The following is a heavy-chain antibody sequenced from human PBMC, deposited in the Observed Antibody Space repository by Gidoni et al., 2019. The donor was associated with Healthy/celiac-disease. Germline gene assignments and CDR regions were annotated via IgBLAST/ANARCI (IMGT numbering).Heavy chain of an antibody. V-gene: IGHV3-9*01. CDR3: AKDRGLYFDWSLDY. Sequence: DVQLVGSGGGLLQPCRYLRLSCTASGFTFHAYAMHWVRQAPGKGLEWVSGISWNSCRIGYADSVRGRFTISRDNAKNSLYLQMNSLRAEDTALYYCAKDRGLYFDWSLDYWGQGTLVTVSS. CDR2: ISWNSCRI. D-gene: IGHD3-9*01. CDR1: GFTFHAYA. J-gene: IGHJ4*02.